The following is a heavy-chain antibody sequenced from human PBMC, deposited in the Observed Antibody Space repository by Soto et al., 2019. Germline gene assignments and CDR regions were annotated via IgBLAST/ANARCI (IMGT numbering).Heavy chain of an antibody. V-gene: IGHV1-46*01. CDR2: INPAGGGT. D-gene: IGHD2-8*01. Sequence: QGQLVQSGAEVREPGASVRGSCKASGYTFRLYFIHWFRQAPGEGLEWMGTINPAGGGTDYAQKFLGRVTITSDMSTSTVYLDLRSLRSDDAALYYCVRGDLRNGFDYWGQGTLVTVSS. J-gene: IGHJ4*02. CDR3: VRGDLRNGFDY. CDR1: GYTFRLYF.